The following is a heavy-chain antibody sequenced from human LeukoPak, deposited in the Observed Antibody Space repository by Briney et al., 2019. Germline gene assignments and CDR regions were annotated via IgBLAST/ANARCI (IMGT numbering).Heavy chain of an antibody. V-gene: IGHV3-7*01. D-gene: IGHD1-7*01. CDR2: IKQDGSEK. J-gene: IGHJ4*02. Sequence: GGSLRLSCAASGFTFSSYWMSWVRQAPGKGLEWVANIKQDGSEKYYMDSVKGRFTISRDNAKNSLYLQMNSLRAEDTAVYYCARDQNWNYRYYFDYWGQGTLVTVSS. CDR1: GFTFSSYW. CDR3: ARDQNWNYRYYFDY.